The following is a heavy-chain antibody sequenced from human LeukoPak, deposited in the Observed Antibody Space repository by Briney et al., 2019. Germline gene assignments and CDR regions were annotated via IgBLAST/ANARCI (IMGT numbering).Heavy chain of an antibody. CDR3: AREGRMSMGIEY. D-gene: IGHD4/OR15-4a*01. Sequence: SETLSLACAVYGGSFSGYYWSWIRQPPGKGLEWIGEINHSGSTNYNPSLKSRVTMSVDTSKNHFSLKLSSVTAADTAVYFCAREGRMSMGIEYWGQGTLVTVSS. J-gene: IGHJ4*02. CDR1: GGSFSGYY. V-gene: IGHV4-34*01. CDR2: INHSGST.